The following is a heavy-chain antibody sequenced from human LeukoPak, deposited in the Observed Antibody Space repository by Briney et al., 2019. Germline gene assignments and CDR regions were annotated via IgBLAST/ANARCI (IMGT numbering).Heavy chain of an antibody. CDR3: ASANYDFWSGYSVY. CDR1: GDSISRGNNY. Sequence: SETLSLTCTVSGDSISRGNNYWTWIRQPAGKGLEWIGRISTSGNTNYNPSLKSRVTISVDTSKNQFSLKLSSVTAADTAVYYCASANYDFWSGYSVYWGQGTLVTVSS. J-gene: IGHJ4*02. V-gene: IGHV4-61*02. D-gene: IGHD3-3*01. CDR2: ISTSGNT.